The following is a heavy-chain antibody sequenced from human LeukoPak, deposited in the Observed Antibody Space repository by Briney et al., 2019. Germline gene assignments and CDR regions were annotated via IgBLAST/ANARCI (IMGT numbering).Heavy chain of an antibody. CDR1: GFTFSSYA. D-gene: IGHD2-2*01. V-gene: IGHV3-23*01. CDR2: ISGSGGST. Sequence: GSLRLSCAASGFTFSSYAMSWVRQAPGKGLEWVSAISGSGGSTYYADSVKGRFTISRDNSKNTLYLQMNSLRAEDTAVYYCAKPGRTSCSINCYYFDYWGQGTLVTVSS. J-gene: IGHJ4*02. CDR3: AKPGRTSCSINCYYFDY.